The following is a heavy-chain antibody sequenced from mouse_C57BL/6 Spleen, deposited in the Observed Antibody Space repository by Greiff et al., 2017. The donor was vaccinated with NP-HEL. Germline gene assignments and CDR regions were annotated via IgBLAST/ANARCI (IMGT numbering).Heavy chain of an antibody. CDR1: GYTFTSSW. V-gene: IGHV1-69*01. CDR3: ARGRITTVVATPFAY. J-gene: IGHJ3*01. CDR2: IDPSDSYT. D-gene: IGHD1-1*01. Sequence: VQLQQPGAELVMPGASVKLSCKASGYTFTSSWMHWVKPRPGQGLEWIGEIDPSDSYTNYNQKFKGKSTLTVDKSSSTAYMQLSSLTSEDSAVYYCARGRITTVVATPFAYWGQGTLVTVSA.